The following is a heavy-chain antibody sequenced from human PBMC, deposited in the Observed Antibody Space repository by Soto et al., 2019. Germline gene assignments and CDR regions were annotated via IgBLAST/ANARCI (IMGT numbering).Heavy chain of an antibody. CDR2: IHFSGTT. Sequence: SETLSLTCIVSGDSVTSGGYYWGWIRQPPGKGLEWIGSIHFSGTTYYNSPLDSRATLSLDTSANQVSLQLHSVSAADTAIYFCVRHFVIVDSRGQGSLVTVSS. J-gene: IGHJ4*02. D-gene: IGHD1-26*01. V-gene: IGHV4-39*01. CDR3: VRHFVIVDS. CDR1: GDSVTSGGYY.